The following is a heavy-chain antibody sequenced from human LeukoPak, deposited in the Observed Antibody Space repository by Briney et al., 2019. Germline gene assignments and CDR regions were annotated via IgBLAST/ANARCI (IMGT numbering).Heavy chain of an antibody. J-gene: IGHJ4*02. CDR3: AREGGFSRTIFGEVIWPEGQNDY. Sequence: ASVTVSCTASGYTFTSYGISWVRQAPGQGLEWMGWISAYNGNTNYAQKLQGRVTMTTDTSTSTAYMELRSLRSDDTAVYYCAREGGFSRTIFGEVIWPEGQNDYWGQGTLVTVSS. CDR2: ISAYNGNT. CDR1: GYTFTSYG. V-gene: IGHV1-18*01. D-gene: IGHD3-3*01.